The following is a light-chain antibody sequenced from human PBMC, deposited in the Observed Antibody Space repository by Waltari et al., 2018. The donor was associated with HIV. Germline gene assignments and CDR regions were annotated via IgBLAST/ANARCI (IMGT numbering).Light chain of an antibody. J-gene: IGLJ3*02. V-gene: IGLV1-47*01. CDR1: RSNLGSNS. CDR2: RNN. CDR3: AASDDSLSGWL. Sequence: QSELTQPPSVSGTPGQRVTISCSGSRSNLGSNSVYRYQQLPGTAPKLLISRNNQRPSGVPDRFSGSKSGTSASLAISGLRAEDEADYFCAASDDSLSGWLFGGGTKLTVL.